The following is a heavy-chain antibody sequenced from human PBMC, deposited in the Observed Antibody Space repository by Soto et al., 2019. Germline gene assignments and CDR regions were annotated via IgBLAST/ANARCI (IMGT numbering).Heavy chain of an antibody. J-gene: IGHJ6*03. V-gene: IGHV4-31*03. Sequence: QVQLQESGPGLVKPSRTLSLTCTVSGGSISSGGYYWSWIRQHPGKGLEWIGYIYYSGSTYYNPSLKSRVTISVDTSKNQFSLKLSSVTAADTAVYYCASLGPLYGDYVYMDVWGKGTTVTVSS. D-gene: IGHD3-16*01. CDR3: ASLGPLYGDYVYMDV. CDR1: GGSISSGGYY. CDR2: IYYSGST.